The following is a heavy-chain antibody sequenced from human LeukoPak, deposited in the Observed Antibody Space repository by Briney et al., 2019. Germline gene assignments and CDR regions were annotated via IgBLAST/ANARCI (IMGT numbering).Heavy chain of an antibody. Sequence: GGSLRLSCVASGFTFSTYSMNWVRQAPGKGLEWVSYISSSSSTIYYADSVKGRFTISRDNAKNSLYLQMNSLRAEDTAVYYCARGKNYYGSGSYYNWFDPWGQGTLVTVSS. V-gene: IGHV3-48*04. CDR2: ISSSSSTI. D-gene: IGHD3-10*01. CDR1: GFTFSTYS. CDR3: ARGKNYYGSGSYYNWFDP. J-gene: IGHJ5*02.